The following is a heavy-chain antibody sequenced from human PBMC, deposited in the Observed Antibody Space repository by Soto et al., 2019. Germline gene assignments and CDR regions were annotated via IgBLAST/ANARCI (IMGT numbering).Heavy chain of an antibody. CDR1: GFTFSSYG. CDR2: ISYDGSNK. CDR3: AKALYYDFWSGYYPAHYYGMDV. Sequence: GGSLRLSCAASGFTFSSYGMHWVRQAPGKGLEWVAVISYDGSNKYYADSVKGRFTISRDNSKNTLYLQMNSLRAEDTAVYYCAKALYYDFWSGYYPAHYYGMDVWGQGTTVTVSS. D-gene: IGHD3-3*01. J-gene: IGHJ6*02. V-gene: IGHV3-30*18.